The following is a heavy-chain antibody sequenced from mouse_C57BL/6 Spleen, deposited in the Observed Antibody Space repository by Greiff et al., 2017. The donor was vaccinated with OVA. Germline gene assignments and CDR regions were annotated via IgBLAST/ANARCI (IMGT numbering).Heavy chain of an antibody. V-gene: IGHV1-26*01. J-gene: IGHJ2*01. CDR3: ARGGGSVVGYFDY. D-gene: IGHD1-1*01. CDR2: INPNNGGT. CDR1: GYTFTDYY. Sequence: VQLQQSGPELVKPGASVKISCKASGYTFTDYYMNWVKQSHGKSLEWIGDINPNNGGTSYNQKFKGKATLTVDKSSSTAYMELRSLTSEDSAVYYCARGGGSVVGYFDYWGQGTTLTVSS.